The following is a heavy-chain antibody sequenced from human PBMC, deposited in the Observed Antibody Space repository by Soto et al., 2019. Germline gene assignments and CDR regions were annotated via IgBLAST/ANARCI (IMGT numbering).Heavy chain of an antibody. D-gene: IGHD2-21*02. Sequence: QVQLVQSGAEVRKPGSSLRVSGKSSGATFSTTGISWVRQASGQGFEWMGGIIPLFGTPKYARKSQGRDTITADESTNTVYMELNSLRPGDAAVYYCARASPVICGGDPCYRLDSSFDSWGQGSLVIVSS. CDR1: GATFSTTG. J-gene: IGHJ5*01. CDR2: IIPLFGTP. V-gene: IGHV1-69*01. CDR3: ARASPVICGGDPCYRLDSSFDS.